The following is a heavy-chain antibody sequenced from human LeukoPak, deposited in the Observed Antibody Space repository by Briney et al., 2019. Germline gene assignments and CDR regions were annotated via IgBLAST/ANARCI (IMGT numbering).Heavy chain of an antibody. Sequence: SETLSLTCAVYGGSFSGYYWSWIRQPPGKGLEWIGEINHSRSTNYNPSLKSRVTISVDTSKNQFSLKLSSVTAADTAVYYCAREGSSWYWGTATRGWYFDLWGHGTLVTVSS. V-gene: IGHV4-34*01. CDR3: AREGSSWYWGTATRGWYFDL. D-gene: IGHD6-13*01. CDR1: GGSFSGYY. CDR2: INHSRST. J-gene: IGHJ2*01.